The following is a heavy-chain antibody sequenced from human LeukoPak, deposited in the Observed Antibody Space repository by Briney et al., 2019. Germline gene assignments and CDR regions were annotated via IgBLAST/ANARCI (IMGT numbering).Heavy chain of an antibody. J-gene: IGHJ3*02. Sequence: SETLSLTCTASGFSISSYYWSWIRQPPGKGLEWIGYIYYSGSTNYNPSLKSRVTISVDTSKNQFSLKLSSVTAADTAVYYCASENYDLWSGKDAFDIWGQGTMVTVSS. D-gene: IGHD3-3*01. CDR3: ASENYDLWSGKDAFDI. CDR1: GFSISSYY. CDR2: IYYSGST. V-gene: IGHV4-59*12.